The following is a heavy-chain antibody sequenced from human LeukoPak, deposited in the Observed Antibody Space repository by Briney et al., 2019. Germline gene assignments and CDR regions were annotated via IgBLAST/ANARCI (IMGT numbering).Heavy chain of an antibody. CDR1: GGSISSSSYY. Sequence: PSETLSLTCTVSGGSISSSSYYWGWIRQPPGKGLEWIGSIYYSGSTYYNPSLKSRVTISVDTSKNQFSLKLSSVTAADTAVYYCARDHKGPDYWGQGTLVTVSS. V-gene: IGHV4-39*07. CDR3: ARDHKGPDY. J-gene: IGHJ4*02. CDR2: IYYSGST.